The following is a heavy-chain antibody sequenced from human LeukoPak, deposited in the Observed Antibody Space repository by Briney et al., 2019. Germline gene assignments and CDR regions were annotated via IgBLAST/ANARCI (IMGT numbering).Heavy chain of an antibody. J-gene: IGHJ4*02. CDR2: IYRDGSS. Sequence: PGGSLRLSCAASGFTVSSDYMSWVRQAPGKGLEWVSVIYRDGSSYYADSVKGRFSISRDNSRNSLYLQMKSLRADDTAMYYCARDGSGHVFDYWGQGTLVTAPS. CDR1: GFTVSSDY. D-gene: IGHD3-10*01. V-gene: IGHV3-66*01. CDR3: ARDGSGHVFDY.